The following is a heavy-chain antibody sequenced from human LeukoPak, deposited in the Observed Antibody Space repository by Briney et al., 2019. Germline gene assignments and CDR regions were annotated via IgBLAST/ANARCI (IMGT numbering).Heavy chain of an antibody. V-gene: IGHV1-3*03. D-gene: IGHD6-19*01. CDR2: INAGNGNT. J-gene: IGHJ4*02. CDR3: ASRISGWTGGAFDY. Sequence: ASVKVSCKASGYTFTSYAMHWVRQAPGQRLECMGWINAGNGNTKYSQEFQGRVTITRDTSASTAYMELSSLRSEDMAVYYCASRISGWTGGAFDYWGQGTLVTVSS. CDR1: GYTFTSYA.